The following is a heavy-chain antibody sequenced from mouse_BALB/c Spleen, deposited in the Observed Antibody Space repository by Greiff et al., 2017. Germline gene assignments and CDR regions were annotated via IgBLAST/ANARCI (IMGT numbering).Heavy chain of an antibody. V-gene: IGHV1-7*01. CDR3: ARSEGLRRAWFAY. CDR1: GYTFTSYW. D-gene: IGHD2-2*01. CDR2: INPSTGYT. J-gene: IGHJ3*01. Sequence: QVQLQQSGAELAKPGASVKMSCKASGYTFTSYWMHWVKQRPGQGLEWIGYINPSTGYTEYNQKFKDKATLTADKSSSTAYMQLSSLTSEDSAVYYCARSEGLRRAWFAYWGQGTLVTVSA.